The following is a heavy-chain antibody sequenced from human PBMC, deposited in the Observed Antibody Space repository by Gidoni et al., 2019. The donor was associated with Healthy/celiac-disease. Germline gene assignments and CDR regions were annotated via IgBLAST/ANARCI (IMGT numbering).Heavy chain of an antibody. CDR2: FDPEDGET. CDR3: ATGEPHSSSWYIYAFDI. Sequence: QVQLVQSGAAVKKPGASVKVSCKVSGYTLTELSMHWVRQAPGKGLEWMGGFDPEDGETIYAQKFQGRVTMTEETSTDTAYMELSSLRSEDTAVYYCATGEPHSSSWYIYAFDIWGQGTMVTVSS. J-gene: IGHJ3*02. V-gene: IGHV1-24*01. D-gene: IGHD6-13*01. CDR1: GYTLTELS.